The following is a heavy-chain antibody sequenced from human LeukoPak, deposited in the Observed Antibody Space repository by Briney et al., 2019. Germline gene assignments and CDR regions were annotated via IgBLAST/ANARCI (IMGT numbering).Heavy chain of an antibody. Sequence: GASVKVSCKVSGYTLTELSMHWVRQAPGKGLEWMGGFDPEDGETTYAQKFRGRVTITADKSTRTAYMELSSLRSEDTAVYYCARDNDSRDPPHFDYWGQGTLVTVSS. D-gene: IGHD3-16*01. J-gene: IGHJ4*02. CDR1: GYTLTELS. CDR2: FDPEDGET. CDR3: ARDNDSRDPPHFDY. V-gene: IGHV1-24*01.